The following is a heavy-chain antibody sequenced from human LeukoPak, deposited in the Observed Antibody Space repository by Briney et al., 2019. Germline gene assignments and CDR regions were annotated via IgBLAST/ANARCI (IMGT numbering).Heavy chain of an antibody. D-gene: IGHD6-6*01. Sequence: PSETLSLTCAVSGGSVSHSNWWTWIRQPPGKGLEWIGEINHSGSTNYNPSLKSRVTISVDTSKNQFSLKLSSVTAADTAVYYCARANRRYSSSSWYYYYGMDVWGQGTTVTVSS. J-gene: IGHJ6*02. CDR3: ARANRRYSSSSWYYYYGMDV. CDR1: GGSVSHSNW. CDR2: INHSGST. V-gene: IGHV4-4*02.